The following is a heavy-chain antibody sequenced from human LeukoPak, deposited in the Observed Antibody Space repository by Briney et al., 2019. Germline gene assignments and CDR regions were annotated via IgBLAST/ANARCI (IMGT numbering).Heavy chain of an antibody. CDR2: IYYSGST. CDR1: GGSISSGDYY. Sequence: SETLSLTCTVSGGSISSGDYYWSWVRQPPGTGLEWIGYIYYSGSTYYNPSLKSRVTISVDTSKNQFSLKLSSVTAADTAVYYCASTGKAKTYYGMDVWGQGTTVTVSS. V-gene: IGHV4-30-4*01. CDR3: ASTGKAKTYYGMDV. J-gene: IGHJ6*02.